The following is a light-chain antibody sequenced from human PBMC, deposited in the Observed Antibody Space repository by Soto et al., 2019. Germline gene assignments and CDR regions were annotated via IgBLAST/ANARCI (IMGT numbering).Light chain of an antibody. Sequence: EIVLMQSPGTLSLSPGERATLSCRASQTMTRAYVAWYQQKPGQAPRLLIYAASYRATGISDKFSGSGSGTDFSLTINRLEPYDSAVYYCHQYHSPPQPFGQGT. CDR1: QTMTRAY. CDR2: AAS. V-gene: IGKV3-20*01. CDR3: HQYHSPPQP. J-gene: IGKJ2*01.